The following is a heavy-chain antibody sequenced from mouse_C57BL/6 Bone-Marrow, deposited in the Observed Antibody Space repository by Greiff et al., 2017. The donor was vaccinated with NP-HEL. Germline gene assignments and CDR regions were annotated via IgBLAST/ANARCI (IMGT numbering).Heavy chain of an antibody. V-gene: IGHV5-12*01. D-gene: IGHD2-10*02. J-gene: IGHJ3*01. CDR3: ASLRGYGNHAWFAY. CDR1: GFTFSDYY. Sequence: EVMLVESGGGLVQPGGSLKLSCAASGFTFSDYYMYWVRQTPEKRLEWVAYISNGGGSTYYPDTVKGRFTISRDNAKNTLYLQMSRLKSEDTAMYYCASLRGYGNHAWFAYWGQGTLVTVSA. CDR2: ISNGGGST.